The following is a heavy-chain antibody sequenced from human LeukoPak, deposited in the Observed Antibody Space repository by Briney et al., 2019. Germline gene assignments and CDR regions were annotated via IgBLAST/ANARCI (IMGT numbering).Heavy chain of an antibody. D-gene: IGHD2-2*01. CDR3: ARASGTSCYH. CDR2: INSVGSIT. J-gene: IGHJ4*02. Sequence: PGGSLRLSCAASGFTFSNYWMFWVRQSSGKGLVWVSRINSVGSITDYADSVKGRFTISRDNAKNTLFLQMNSLTIEDTAIYYCARASGTSCYHWGQGTLVTVSS. CDR1: GFTFSNYW. V-gene: IGHV3-74*01.